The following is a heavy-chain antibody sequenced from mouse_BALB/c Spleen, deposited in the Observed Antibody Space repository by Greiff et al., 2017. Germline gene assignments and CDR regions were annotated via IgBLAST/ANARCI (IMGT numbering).Heavy chain of an antibody. V-gene: IGHV1-80*01. CDR3: ARGRTLYAMDY. CDR1: GYAFSSYW. CDR2: IYPGDGDT. J-gene: IGHJ4*01. Sequence: QVQLKESGAELVRPGSSVKISCKASGYAFSSYWMNWVKQRPGQGLEWIGQIYPGDGDTNYNGKFKGKATLTADKSSSTAYMQLSSLTSEDSAVYFCARGRTLYAMDYWGQGTSVTVSS.